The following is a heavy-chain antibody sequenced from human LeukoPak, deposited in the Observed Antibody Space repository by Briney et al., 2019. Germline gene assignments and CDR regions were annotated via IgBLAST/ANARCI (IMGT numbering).Heavy chain of an antibody. CDR2: ISTSSSYI. V-gene: IGHV3-21*01. J-gene: IGHJ5*02. CDR1: GFTFSGYN. Sequence: PGGSLRLSCAASGFTFSGYNMNWVRQAPGKGLEWVSFISTSSSYIHYADSVKGRFTISRDNAKNSLFLQMNSLRAEDTAVYYCARDGCSSTSCRFYNWFDPWGQGTLVTVS. CDR3: ARDGCSSTSCRFYNWFDP. D-gene: IGHD2-2*01.